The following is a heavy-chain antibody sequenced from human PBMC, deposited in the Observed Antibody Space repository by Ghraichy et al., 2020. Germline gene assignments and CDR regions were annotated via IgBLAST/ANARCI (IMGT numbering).Heavy chain of an antibody. J-gene: IGHJ6*02. CDR1: GFTFSSYS. CDR2: ISSSSSTI. D-gene: IGHD6-13*01. Sequence: GGSLRLSCAASGFTFSSYSMNWVRQAPGKGLEWVSYISSSSSTIYYADSVKGRFTISRDNAKNSLYLQMNSLRAEDTAVYYCARDEQQLVPYYYYGMDVWGQGTTVTVSS. CDR3: ARDEQQLVPYYYYGMDV. V-gene: IGHV3-48*01.